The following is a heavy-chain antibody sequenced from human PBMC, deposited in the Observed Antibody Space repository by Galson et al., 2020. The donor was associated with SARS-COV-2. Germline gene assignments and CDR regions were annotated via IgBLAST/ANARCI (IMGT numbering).Heavy chain of an antibody. CDR2: IYYSGTT. D-gene: IGHD4-17*01. J-gene: IGHJ2*01. CDR1: GGSISTTSYF. V-gene: IGHV4-39*01. Sequence: SETLSLTCTVSGGSISTTSYFWGWIRQPPGKGLEWIGTIYYSGTTYYNPSLRSRVTISVDTSRNQFSLKLNSVTAADTAGYYCARRGGRVTTQPFDLWGRGTLVTVSS. CDR3: ARRGGRVTTQPFDL.